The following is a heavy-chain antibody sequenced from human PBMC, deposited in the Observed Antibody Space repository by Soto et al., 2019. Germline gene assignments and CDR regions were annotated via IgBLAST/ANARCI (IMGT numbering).Heavy chain of an antibody. Sequence: SETLSLTCIVSGGSIRSYYWSWIRQPPGKGPEWIGYINHSGSTNYNPSLKSRVTISLDTSKNQVSLRLSSVTAADTAVYYCARGPRVAATGREGVDYWGQGTLVTVSS. CDR3: ARGPRVAATGREGVDY. V-gene: IGHV4-59*01. J-gene: IGHJ4*02. CDR1: GGSIRSYY. D-gene: IGHD6-13*01. CDR2: INHSGST.